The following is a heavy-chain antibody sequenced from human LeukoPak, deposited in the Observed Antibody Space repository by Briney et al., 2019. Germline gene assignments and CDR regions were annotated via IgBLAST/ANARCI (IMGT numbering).Heavy chain of an antibody. J-gene: IGHJ4*02. CDR1: GYTFTRYA. CDR3: ARDSGVALFDY. Sequence: ASVKVSCKASGYTFTRYAMNWVRRAPGQGLEWMGWINTKTGNPAYAQGFTGRFVFSLDTSVSTAYLEIRSLKSEDTAVYYCARDSGVALFDYWGQGTLVTVSS. D-gene: IGHD3-3*01. V-gene: IGHV7-4-1*02. CDR2: INTKTGNP.